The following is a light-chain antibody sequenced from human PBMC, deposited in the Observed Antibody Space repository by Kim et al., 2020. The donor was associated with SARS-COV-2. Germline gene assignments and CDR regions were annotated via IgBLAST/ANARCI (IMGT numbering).Light chain of an antibody. J-gene: IGLJ2*01. CDR2: GNS. CDR1: SSNTGTGFD. Sequence: RVTISGTGGSSNTGTGFDVPWYQQVPGTAPKLLIFGNSNRPSGVPDRFSGSKSGTSASLAITGLQAEDEADYYCQSYDSSLSVVVFGGGTKLTVL. CDR3: QSYDSSLSVVV. V-gene: IGLV1-40*01.